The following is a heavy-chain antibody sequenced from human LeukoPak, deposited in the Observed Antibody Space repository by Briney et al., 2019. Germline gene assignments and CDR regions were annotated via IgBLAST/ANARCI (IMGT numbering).Heavy chain of an antibody. Sequence: ASVKVSCKASGYTFTGYYMHWVRQAPGQGLELMGWINPSSGGTNYAQKFQGRVTMTRDTSISTAYMELSRLRSDDTAVYYCARGRDSSGYYRDLKREFDYWGQGTLVTVSS. CDR1: GYTFTGYY. V-gene: IGHV1-2*02. D-gene: IGHD3-22*01. J-gene: IGHJ4*02. CDR3: ARGRDSSGYYRDLKREFDY. CDR2: INPSSGGT.